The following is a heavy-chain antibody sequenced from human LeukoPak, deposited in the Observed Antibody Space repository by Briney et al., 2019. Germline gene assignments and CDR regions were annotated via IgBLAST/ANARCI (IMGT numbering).Heavy chain of an antibody. V-gene: IGHV4-34*01. Sequence: SETLSLTCAVYGGSFSGYYWSWIRQPPGKGLEWIGEINHSGSTNYNPSLKSRVTISVDTSKNQFSLKLSSVTAADTAVYYCARWYYNDSGRLFDYWGQGTLVTVSS. J-gene: IGHJ4*02. CDR2: INHSGST. D-gene: IGHD3-10*01. CDR1: GGSFSGYY. CDR3: ARWYYNDSGRLFDY.